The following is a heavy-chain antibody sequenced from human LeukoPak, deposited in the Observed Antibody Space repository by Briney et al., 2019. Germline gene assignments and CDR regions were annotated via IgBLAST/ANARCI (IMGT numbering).Heavy chain of an antibody. Sequence: GVSLRLSCAASDFLFSLYAIHWVRQAPGKGLEWVAVISYDENDKYYADTVKGRFTISRDNSKNTLYLQMNSLRAEDAAVYYCASDQRGYDFWSGPQIRNGMDVWGQGTTVTVSS. D-gene: IGHD3-3*01. CDR2: ISYDENDK. CDR3: ASDQRGYDFWSGPQIRNGMDV. CDR1: DFLFSLYA. V-gene: IGHV3-30*03. J-gene: IGHJ6*02.